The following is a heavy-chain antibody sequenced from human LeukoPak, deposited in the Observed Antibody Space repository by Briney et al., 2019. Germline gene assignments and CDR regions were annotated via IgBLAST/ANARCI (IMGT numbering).Heavy chain of an antibody. D-gene: IGHD2-15*01. CDR1: GYTFTSNG. J-gene: IGHJ6*02. Sequence: ASVKVSCKTSGYTFTSNGISWVRQAPGQGLEWMGWISGYNGNTNYVQNLQGRVTMTTDTSASTAYMELRSLRSDATAVYYCARERRYCSGGSCYTPSGGMDVWGQGTTVTVSS. CDR3: ARERRYCSGGSCYTPSGGMDV. V-gene: IGHV1-18*01. CDR2: ISGYNGNT.